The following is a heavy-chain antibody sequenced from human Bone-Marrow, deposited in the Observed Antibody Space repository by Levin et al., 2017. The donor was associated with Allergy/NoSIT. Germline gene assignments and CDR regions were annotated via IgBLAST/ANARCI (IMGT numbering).Heavy chain of an antibody. J-gene: IGHJ6*02. D-gene: IGHD2-15*01. CDR3: ARYCNGGTCYPTGVDV. Sequence: ASVKVSCKASGYTFSSYYIHWVRQAPGQGLEWMGWISSNSDNTNYAQKFQGRVILTTDTSTSTAYMELSSLRSDDTAVYYCARYCNGGTCYPTGVDVWGQGTTVTVSS. CDR2: ISSNSDNT. CDR1: GYTFSSYY. V-gene: IGHV1-2*02.